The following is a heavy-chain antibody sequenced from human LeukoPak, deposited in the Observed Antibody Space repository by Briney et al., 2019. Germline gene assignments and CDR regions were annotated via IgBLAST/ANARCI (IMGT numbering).Heavy chain of an antibody. CDR2: IKPNSGGT. J-gene: IGHJ5*02. CDR1: EYTFRDYY. Sequence: ASVKVSCKDSEYTFRDYYMHWVRQAPGQGLECMGWIKPNSGGTNYAQNFQGRVTMTRDTSVNTAYMELSSLRSDDTAVYYCARGSAMVTTYRGGNWFDPWGQGTLVTVSS. CDR3: ARGSAMVTTYRGGNWFDP. V-gene: IGHV1-2*02. D-gene: IGHD5-18*01.